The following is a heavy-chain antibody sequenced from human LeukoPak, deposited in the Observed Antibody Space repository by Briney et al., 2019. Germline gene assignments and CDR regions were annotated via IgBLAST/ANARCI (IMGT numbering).Heavy chain of an antibody. CDR2: INHSGST. CDR3: ARVSRGYYPYSSSWSYYFDY. J-gene: IGHJ4*02. D-gene: IGHD6-13*01. V-gene: IGHV4-34*01. Sequence: PSETLSLTCAVYGGSFSGYYWSWIRQPPGKGLEWIGEINHSGSTNYNPSLKGRVTISVDTSKNQFSLKLSSVTAADTAVYYCARVSRGYYPYSSSWSYYFDYWGQGTLVTVSS. CDR1: GGSFSGYY.